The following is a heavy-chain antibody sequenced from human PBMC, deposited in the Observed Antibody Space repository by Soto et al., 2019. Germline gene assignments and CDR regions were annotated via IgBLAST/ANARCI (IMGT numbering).Heavy chain of an antibody. D-gene: IGHD6-6*01. V-gene: IGHV3-11*01. CDR1: GFTFSVSY. CDR2: ISGSADTI. J-gene: IGHJ4*02. CDR3: ASGSSPIGY. Sequence: QVQLVESGGGLVKPGGSLRLSCAASGFTFSVSYMTWFRQAPGKGLEWISYISGSADTIYYADSVEGRFTISRDNAKNSLYLQRNSLRAEDTAVYYCASGSSPIGYWGQGTLVTVSS.